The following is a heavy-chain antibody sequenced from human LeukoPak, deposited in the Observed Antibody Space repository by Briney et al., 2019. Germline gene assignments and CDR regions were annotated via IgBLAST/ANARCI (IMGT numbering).Heavy chain of an antibody. CDR3: ARGGARILPQGDYFDY. CDR2: IIPIFGTA. CDR1: GGTFSSYA. D-gene: IGHD2-15*01. J-gene: IGHJ4*02. Sequence: GTSVKVSGKASGGTFSSYAISWVRQAPGQGLEWMGGIIPIFGTANYAQKFQGRVTITADESTSTAYMELSSLRSEDTAVYYCARGGARILPQGDYFDYWGQGTLVTVSS. V-gene: IGHV1-69*01.